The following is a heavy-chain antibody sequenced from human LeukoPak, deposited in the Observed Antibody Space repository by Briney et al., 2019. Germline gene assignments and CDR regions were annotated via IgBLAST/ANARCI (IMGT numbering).Heavy chain of an antibody. J-gene: IGHJ4*02. V-gene: IGHV3-30*18. Sequence: PGGSLRLSCAASGFTFSSYGMHWVRQAPGKGLEWVAVISYDGSNKYYADSVKGRFTISRDNSKNTLHLQMNSLRAEDTAVYYCAKADTGYWGQGTLVTVSS. CDR2: ISYDGSNK. D-gene: IGHD2-8*02. CDR3: AKADTGY. CDR1: GFTFSSYG.